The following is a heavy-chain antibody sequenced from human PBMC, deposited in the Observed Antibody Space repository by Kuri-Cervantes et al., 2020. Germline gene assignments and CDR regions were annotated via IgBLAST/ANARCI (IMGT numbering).Heavy chain of an antibody. V-gene: IGHV1-69*06. D-gene: IGHD4-17*01. CDR2: IIPIFGTA. CDR3: ARALADYGGYPGSY. Sequence: SVKVSCKASGGTFSSYAISWVRQAPGQGLEWMGGIIPIFGTANYAQKFQGRVTITADTSTSTAYMELRSLRADDTAVYYCARALADYGGYPGSYWGQGTLVTVSS. CDR1: GGTFSSYA. J-gene: IGHJ4*02.